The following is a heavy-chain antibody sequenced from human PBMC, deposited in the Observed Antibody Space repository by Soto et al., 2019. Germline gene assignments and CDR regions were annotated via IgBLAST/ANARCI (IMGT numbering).Heavy chain of an antibody. J-gene: IGHJ4*02. Sequence: QLQLQESGPGLVKPSETLSLTCTVSGGSISSSSYYWGWIRQPPGKGLEWIGSIYYSGSTYYNPSLKSRVTISVDTSKNQVSLKLSSVTAADTAVYYCARRDLLAAAGTDYWGQGTLVTVSS. V-gene: IGHV4-39*01. CDR2: IYYSGST. D-gene: IGHD6-13*01. CDR3: ARRDLLAAAGTDY. CDR1: GGSISSSSYY.